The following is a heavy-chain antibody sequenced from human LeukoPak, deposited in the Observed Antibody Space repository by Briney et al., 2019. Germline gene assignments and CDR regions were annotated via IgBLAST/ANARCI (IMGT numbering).Heavy chain of an antibody. J-gene: IGHJ1*01. CDR3: ARVEMATPYAEYFQH. CDR1: GGSLSSYY. V-gene: IGHV4-59*01. CDR2: IYYSGST. Sequence: SETLSLTCTVSGGSLSSYYWSWIRQPPGKGLEWIGYIYYSGSTNYNPSLKSRVTISVDTSKNQFSLKLSSVTAADTAVYYCARVEMATPYAEYFQHWGQGTLVTVSS. D-gene: IGHD5-24*01.